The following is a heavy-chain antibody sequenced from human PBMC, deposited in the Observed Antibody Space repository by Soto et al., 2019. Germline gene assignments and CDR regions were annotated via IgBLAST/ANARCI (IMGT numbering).Heavy chain of an antibody. J-gene: IGHJ4*02. CDR1: GFTFSSYA. Sequence: EVQLLESGGGLVQPGGSLRLSCAASGFTFSSYAMSWVRQAPGKGLEWVSAISGSGGSTYYADSVKGRFTISRDNSKNTRYLQMNSLRAEDTAVYYCAKDHGCSGGSCYSVPTTFDYWGQGTLVTVSS. CDR3: AKDHGCSGGSCYSVPTTFDY. CDR2: ISGSGGST. D-gene: IGHD2-15*01. V-gene: IGHV3-23*01.